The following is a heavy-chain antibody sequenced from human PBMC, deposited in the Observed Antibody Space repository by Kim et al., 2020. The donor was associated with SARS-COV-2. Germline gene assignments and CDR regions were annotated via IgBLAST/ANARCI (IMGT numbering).Heavy chain of an antibody. CDR1: SYTFTSYG. D-gene: IGHD2-21*02. J-gene: IGHJ6*02. CDR2: ISAYNGNT. CDR3: ARDALPHIVVVTARMDV. Sequence: ASVKVSCKASSYTFTSYGISWVRQAPGQGLEWMGWISAYNGNTNYAQKLQGRVTMTTDTSTSTAYMELRSLRSDDTAVYYCARDALPHIVVVTARMDVWGQGTTVTVSS. V-gene: IGHV1-18*01.